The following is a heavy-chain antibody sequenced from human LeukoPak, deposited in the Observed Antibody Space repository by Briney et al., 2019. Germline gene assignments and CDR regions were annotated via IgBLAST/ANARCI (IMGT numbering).Heavy chain of an antibody. CDR3: ARDYGGNARFDP. J-gene: IGHJ5*02. Sequence: ALVKVSCKASGGTFSSYTISWVRQAPGQGLEWMGRIIPILGIANYAQKFRGRVTITADKSTSTAYMELSSLRSEDTAVYYCARDYGGNARFDPWGQGTLVTVSS. D-gene: IGHD4-23*01. CDR2: IIPILGIA. V-gene: IGHV1-69*04. CDR1: GGTFSSYT.